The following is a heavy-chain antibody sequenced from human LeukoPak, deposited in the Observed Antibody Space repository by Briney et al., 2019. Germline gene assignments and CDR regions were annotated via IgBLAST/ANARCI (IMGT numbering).Heavy chain of an antibody. J-gene: IGHJ4*02. CDR3: ARDTHYYDSSGYRYFDY. CDR2: ISYDGSNT. CDR1: GFTFSSSA. D-gene: IGHD3-22*01. V-gene: IGHV3-30*14. Sequence: GGSLRLSCAASGFTFSSSAMHWVRQAPGKGLEWVAVISYDGSNTYYADSVKGRFTISRDNSKNTLYLQMNSLRAEDTAVYYCARDTHYYDSSGYRYFDYWGQGTLVTVSS.